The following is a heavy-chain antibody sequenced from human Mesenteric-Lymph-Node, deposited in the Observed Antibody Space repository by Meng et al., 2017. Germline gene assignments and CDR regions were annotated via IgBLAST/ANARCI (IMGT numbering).Heavy chain of an antibody. CDR3: AVSLGSGVWFEGSMDV. V-gene: IGHV1-18*01. J-gene: IGHJ6*02. CDR2: ISAYNGNT. Sequence: ASVKVFCKASGYTFTSYGISWVRQAPGQGLEWMGWISAYNGNTNYAQKLQGRVTMTTDTSTSTAYMELRSLRSDDTAVYYCAVSLGSGVWFEGSMDVWGQGTTVTVSS. D-gene: IGHD6-19*01. CDR1: GYTFTSYG.